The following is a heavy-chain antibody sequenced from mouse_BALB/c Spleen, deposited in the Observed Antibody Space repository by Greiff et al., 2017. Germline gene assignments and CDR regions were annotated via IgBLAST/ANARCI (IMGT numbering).Heavy chain of an antibody. J-gene: IGHJ2*01. Sequence: EVMLVESGGGLVKPGGSLKLSCAASGFTFSDYYMYWVRQTPEKRLEWVATISDGGSYTYYPDSVKGRFTISRDNAKNNLYLQMSSLKSEDTAMYYCARGGIITTVVDHWGQGTTLTVSS. D-gene: IGHD1-1*01. CDR2: ISDGGSYT. V-gene: IGHV5-4*02. CDR1: GFTFSDYY. CDR3: ARGGIITTVVDH.